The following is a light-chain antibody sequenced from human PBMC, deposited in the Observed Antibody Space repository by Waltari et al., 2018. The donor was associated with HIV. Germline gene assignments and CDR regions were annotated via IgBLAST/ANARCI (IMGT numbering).Light chain of an antibody. CDR2: GTS. CDR3: QQYGNAPPYT. Sequence: EIVLTQSPGTLSLSPGERATLSCRASESVRSSHLAWYQQKPGQAPRLLIFGTSSRATGVPDRFSGSGSGTDFTLTISRLEPEDFAVYYCQQYGNAPPYTF. CDR1: ESVRSSH. V-gene: IGKV3-20*01. J-gene: IGKJ2*01.